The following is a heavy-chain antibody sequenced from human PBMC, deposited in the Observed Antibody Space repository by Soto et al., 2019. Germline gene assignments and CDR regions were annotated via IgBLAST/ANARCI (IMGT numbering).Heavy chain of an antibody. CDR3: ARDPYYSSSWYGWFDP. J-gene: IGHJ5*02. CDR1: GFTFSSYS. D-gene: IGHD6-13*01. CDR2: ISSSSSTI. V-gene: IGHV3-48*01. Sequence: GGSLRLSCAASGFTFSSYSMNWVRQVPGRGLEWVSYISSSSSTIYYADSVKGRFTISRDNAKNSLYLQMNSLRAEDTAVYYCARDPYYSSSWYGWFDPWGQGTLVTVSS.